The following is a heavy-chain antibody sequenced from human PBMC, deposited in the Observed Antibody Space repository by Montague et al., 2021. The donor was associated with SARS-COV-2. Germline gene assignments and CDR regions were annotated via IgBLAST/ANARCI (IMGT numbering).Heavy chain of an antibody. V-gene: IGHV4-34*01. CDR1: GESVSGYY. J-gene: IGHJ4*02. Sequence: SETLSLTCAVYGESVSGYYWSWIRQPPGKGLEWIGEINHSGSTDYNPSLKSRVTISVHTSRNQFSLKLSSVTAADTAVYYCARAQNTCFIANCVNYFEVWGLGALVTVSS. CDR2: INHSGST. CDR3: ARAQNTCFIANCVNYFEV. D-gene: IGHD1-1*01.